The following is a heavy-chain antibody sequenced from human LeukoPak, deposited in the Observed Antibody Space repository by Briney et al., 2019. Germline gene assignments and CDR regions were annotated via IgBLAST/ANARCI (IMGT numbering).Heavy chain of an antibody. J-gene: IGHJ4*02. CDR3: AMGGGDYEGNYFDY. CDR2: MNPNSGNT. CDR1: GYTFTGYY. V-gene: IGHV1-8*02. Sequence: ASVKVSCKASGYTFTGYYMHWVRQAPGQGLEWMGWMNPNSGNTGYAQKFQGRVTMTRNTSISTAYMELSSLRSEDTAVYYCAMGGGDYEGNYFDYWGQGTLVTVSS. D-gene: IGHD2-21*02.